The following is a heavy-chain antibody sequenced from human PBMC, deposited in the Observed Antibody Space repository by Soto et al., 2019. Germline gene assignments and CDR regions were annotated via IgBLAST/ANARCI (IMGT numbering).Heavy chain of an antibody. CDR3: ARVPRGYCSGRSCFDY. CDR2: MNPNSGNT. Sequence: GASVKVSCKASGYTFTSYDINWVRQATGQGLEWMGWMNPNSGNTGYAQKFQGRVTMTRNTSISTAYMELSSLRSEDTAVYYCARVPRGYCSGRSCFDYWGQGTLVTVSS. CDR1: GYTFTSYD. V-gene: IGHV1-8*01. D-gene: IGHD2-15*01. J-gene: IGHJ4*02.